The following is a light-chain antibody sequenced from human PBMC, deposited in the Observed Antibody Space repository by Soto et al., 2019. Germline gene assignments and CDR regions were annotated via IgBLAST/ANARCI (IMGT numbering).Light chain of an antibody. CDR3: QQSYKCPPT. CDR1: QSINTK. Sequence: DIPMTQSPSSLSASVGDRVTITCRASQSINTKLNWYQQKPGKVPNLLIYAASSMQTGVPSRFSGSGSRTDFTLSISSLQPEDFATYYWQQSYKCPPTCGPGTKVDIK. J-gene: IGKJ1*01. CDR2: AAS. V-gene: IGKV1-39*01.